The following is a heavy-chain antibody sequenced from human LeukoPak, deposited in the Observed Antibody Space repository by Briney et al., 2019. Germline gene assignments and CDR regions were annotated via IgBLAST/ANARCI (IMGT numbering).Heavy chain of an antibody. CDR1: GYTFTGYY. CDR3: ASDHDGADY. V-gene: IGHV1-2*02. Sequence: ASVKVSCKASGYTFTGYYMHWVRQAPGQGLGWMGWINPKGGGTNYAQKFQGRVIMNRDTSISTVNMELSRLRSDDTAVYYCASDHDGADYWGQGTLVTVSS. CDR2: INPKGGGT. D-gene: IGHD1-1*01. J-gene: IGHJ4*02.